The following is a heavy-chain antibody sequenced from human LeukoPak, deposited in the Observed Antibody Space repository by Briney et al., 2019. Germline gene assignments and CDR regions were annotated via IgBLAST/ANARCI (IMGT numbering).Heavy chain of an antibody. D-gene: IGHD4-17*01. CDR3: ARARDSYGDYDY. Sequence: EASVKVSCKASGGTFSSYAISWVRQAPGQGLEWMGGIIPIFGTANYTQKFQGRVTITTDESTITAYMELSSLRSEDTAVYYCARARDSYGDYDYWGQGTLVTVSS. CDR1: GGTFSSYA. CDR2: IIPIFGTA. J-gene: IGHJ4*02. V-gene: IGHV1-69*05.